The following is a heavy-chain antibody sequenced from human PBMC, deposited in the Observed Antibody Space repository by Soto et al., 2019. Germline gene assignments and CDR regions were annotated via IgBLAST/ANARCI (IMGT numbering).Heavy chain of an antibody. J-gene: IGHJ4*02. CDR3: ASFEISDLTGDY. D-gene: IGHD7-27*01. V-gene: IGHV1-2*02. CDR2: INRNSGGT. Sequence: ASVKVSCKASGYTFTGYYMHWVRQAPGQGLEWMGWINRNSGGTNYAQKFQGRVTMTRDTSISTAYMELSRLRSDDTAVYYCASFEISDLTGDYWGQGTLVTVSS. CDR1: GYTFTGYY.